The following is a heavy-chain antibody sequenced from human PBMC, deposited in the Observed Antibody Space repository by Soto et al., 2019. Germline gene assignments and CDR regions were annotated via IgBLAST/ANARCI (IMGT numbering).Heavy chain of an antibody. Sequence: GGSLRLSCAASGFTFSSYGMHWVRQAPGKGLEWVAVIWYDGSNKYYADSVKGRFTISRDNSKNTLYLQMNSLRAEDTAVYYCARDVFGVVVAANGLLQHWGQGTLVTVSS. CDR1: GFTFSSYG. V-gene: IGHV3-33*01. CDR3: ARDVFGVVVAANGLLQH. D-gene: IGHD2-15*01. J-gene: IGHJ1*01. CDR2: IWYDGSNK.